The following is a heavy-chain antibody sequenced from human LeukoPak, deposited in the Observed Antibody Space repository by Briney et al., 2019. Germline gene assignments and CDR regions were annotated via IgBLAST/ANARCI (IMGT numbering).Heavy chain of an antibody. V-gene: IGHV3-23*01. J-gene: IGHJ4*02. CDR1: GFPFSSYA. CDR2: ISGSGGST. Sequence: GGSLRLSCAASGFPFSSYAMSWVRQAPGKGLEWVSAISGSGGSTYYADSVKGRFTISRDNSKNTLYLQMNSLRAEDTAVYYCASSPVGATRGYWGQGTLVTVSS. D-gene: IGHD1-26*01. CDR3: ASSPVGATRGY.